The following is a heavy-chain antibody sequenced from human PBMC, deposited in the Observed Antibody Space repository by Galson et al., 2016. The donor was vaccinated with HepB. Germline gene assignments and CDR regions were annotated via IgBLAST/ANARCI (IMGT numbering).Heavy chain of an antibody. J-gene: IGHJ6*02. CDR3: ARDRRAESVTARNYYYYGMDV. V-gene: IGHV1-69*13. CDR1: GGTFGSYA. Sequence: SVKVSCKASGGTFGSYALNWVRQAPGQGLEWMGAIIPIFRTPRYAQKFQGRVTLSADESTNTAYMELSSLRFEDTAVYYCARDRRAESVTARNYYYYGMDVWGQGTTVTVSS. D-gene: IGHD2-8*01. CDR2: IIPIFRTP.